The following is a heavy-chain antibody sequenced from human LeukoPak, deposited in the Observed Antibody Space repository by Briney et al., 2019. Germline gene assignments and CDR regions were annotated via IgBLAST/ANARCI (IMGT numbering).Heavy chain of an antibody. Sequence: GGSLRLSCAASGFTFSSYWMSWVRQAPGKGLEWVANIKQDGSEKYYVDSVKGRFTIPRDNAKNSLCLQMNSLRAEDTAVYYCARDRVRGIITYYFDYWGQGTLVTVSS. CDR1: GFTFSSYW. CDR2: IKQDGSEK. J-gene: IGHJ4*02. CDR3: ARDRVRGIITYYFDY. V-gene: IGHV3-7*03. D-gene: IGHD3-10*01.